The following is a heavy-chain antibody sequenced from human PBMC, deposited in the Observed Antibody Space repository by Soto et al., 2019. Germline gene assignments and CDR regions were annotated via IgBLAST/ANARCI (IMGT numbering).Heavy chain of an antibody. CDR2: ISYDGSNK. J-gene: IGHJ4*02. V-gene: IGHV3-30-3*01. CDR3: ARDLRGDQPLLLNFDY. CDR1: GFTFSSYA. Sequence: HPGGSLRLSCAASGFTFSSYAMHWVRQAPGKGLEWVAVISYDGSNKYYADSVKGRFTISRDNSKNTLYLQMNSLRAEDTAVYYCARDLRGDQPLLLNFDYWGQGTLVTVSS. D-gene: IGHD2-15*01.